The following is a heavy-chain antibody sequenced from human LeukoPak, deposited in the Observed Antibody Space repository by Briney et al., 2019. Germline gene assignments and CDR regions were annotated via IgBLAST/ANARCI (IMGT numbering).Heavy chain of an antibody. CDR1: GFVYSSHS. V-gene: IGHV3-21*05. CDR3: ARDRGSSWFREPDY. Sequence: PGGSLRLSCAASGFVYSSHSMNWVRQAPGKGLEWVSYIGSENIYYADSVKGRFTVSRDNAKNSLYLQMNSLRAEDTAVYYCARDRGSSWFREPDYWGQGTLVTVSS. D-gene: IGHD6-13*01. J-gene: IGHJ4*02. CDR2: IGSENI.